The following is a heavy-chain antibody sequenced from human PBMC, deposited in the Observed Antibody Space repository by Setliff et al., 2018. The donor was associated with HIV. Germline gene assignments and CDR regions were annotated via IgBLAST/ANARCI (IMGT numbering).Heavy chain of an antibody. CDR2: INPDGSHR. V-gene: IGHV3-7*03. J-gene: IGHJ4*02. CDR3: ARDRAYASFDY. CDR1: GFTFTISW. Sequence: RLSCAASGFTFTISWMNWVRQAPGKGLEWVANINPDGSHRDYVDSVKGRFTISRDNAKNSLYLQMNSLRAEDTAVYYCARDRAYASFDYWGRGALVTVSS. D-gene: IGHD3-16*01.